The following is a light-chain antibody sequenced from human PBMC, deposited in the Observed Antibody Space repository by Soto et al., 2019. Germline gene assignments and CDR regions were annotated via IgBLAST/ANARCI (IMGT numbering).Light chain of an antibody. CDR1: SSDVGAFNF. Sequence: QSALTQPASVSGSPGQSITISCTGTSSDVGAFNFVSWYQQHPGKAPKLVIYDVRHRPSGVSDRFSGSKSGNTASLTIYGLQAEDEADYYCTSHTTTSPPVLFGGGTKLIVL. CDR2: DVR. J-gene: IGLJ2*01. V-gene: IGLV2-14*03. CDR3: TSHTTTSPPVL.